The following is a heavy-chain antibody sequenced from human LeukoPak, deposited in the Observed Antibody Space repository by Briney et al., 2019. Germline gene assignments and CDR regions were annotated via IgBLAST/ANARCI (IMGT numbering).Heavy chain of an antibody. J-gene: IGHJ4*02. D-gene: IGHD3-10*01. CDR3: AREGSRSPAALDY. CDR2: INPSGST. Sequence: SETLSLTCAVYGGSFSGYYWSWIRQPPGKGLEWIGEINPSGSTNYNPSLKSRVTISLDTSKNQFSLKATSVTAADTAVYYCAREGSRSPAALDYWGQGALVTVSP. V-gene: IGHV4-34*01. CDR1: GGSFSGYY.